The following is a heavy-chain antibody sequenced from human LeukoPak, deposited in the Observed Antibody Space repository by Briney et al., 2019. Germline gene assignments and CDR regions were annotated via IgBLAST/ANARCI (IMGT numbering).Heavy chain of an antibody. J-gene: IGHJ4*02. D-gene: IGHD1-26*01. CDR2: INSDGSST. Sequence: GGSLRLSCAASGFTFSSYWMHWVRQAPGKGLVWVSRINSDGSSTSYADSVKGRFTISRDNAKNTLYLQMNSLRAEDTAVYYCARETPSGSYSGGFDYRGQGTLVTVSS. CDR1: GFTFSSYW. V-gene: IGHV3-74*01. CDR3: ARETPSGSYSGGFDY.